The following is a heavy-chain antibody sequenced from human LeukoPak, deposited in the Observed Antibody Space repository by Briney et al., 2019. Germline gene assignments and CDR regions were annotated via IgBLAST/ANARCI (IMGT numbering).Heavy chain of an antibody. CDR2: ISSSGSTI. V-gene: IGHV3-11*04. CDR3: ARDPQHYYYYYMDV. J-gene: IGHJ6*03. Sequence: PGGSLRLSCAASGFTFSDYYMSWIRQAPGKGLEWVSYISSSGSTIYYADSVKGRFTISRDNAKNSLYLQMNSLRAEDTAVYYCARDPQHYYYYYMDVWGKGTTVTVSS. CDR1: GFTFSDYY. D-gene: IGHD5-18*01.